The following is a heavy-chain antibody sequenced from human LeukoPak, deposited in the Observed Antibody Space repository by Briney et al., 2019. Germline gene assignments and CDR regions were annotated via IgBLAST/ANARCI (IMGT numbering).Heavy chain of an antibody. CDR3: AREYPYYGSGSPIRGSDY. D-gene: IGHD3-10*01. J-gene: IGHJ4*02. CDR2: INPNSGGT. CDR1: GYTFTGYY. V-gene: IGHV1-2*02. Sequence: ASVKVSCKASGYTFTGYYMHWVRQAPGQGLEWMGWINPNSGGTNYAQKFQGRVTMTRDTSISTAYMELSRLRSDDTAVYYCAREYPYYGSGSPIRGSDYWGQGTLVTVSS.